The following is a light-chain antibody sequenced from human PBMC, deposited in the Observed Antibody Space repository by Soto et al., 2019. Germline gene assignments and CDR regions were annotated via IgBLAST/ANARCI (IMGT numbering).Light chain of an antibody. CDR1: QSVSSN. CDR3: HQYNTWPYT. Sequence: EIVMTQSPATLSVSPGERATLSCRASQSVSSNLSWYQQKPGQAPRLLIYGASTRATGSPARFSVNGSGTEFTLTISSLQSEDFSVYYCHQYNTWPYTFGQGTKLEIK. J-gene: IGKJ2*01. CDR2: GAS. V-gene: IGKV3-15*01.